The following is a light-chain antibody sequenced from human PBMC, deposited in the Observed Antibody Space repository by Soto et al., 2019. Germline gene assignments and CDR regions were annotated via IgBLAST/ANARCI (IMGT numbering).Light chain of an antibody. CDR2: DAS. V-gene: IGKV3-11*01. CDR3: QQRSIWPLT. CDR1: QSVSSY. Sequence: EIVLTQSPATLSWSPGERSTLSCRASQSVSSYLAWYQQKPGQAPRLLIYDASNRATGIPARFSGSGSGTDFTLTISSLEAEDFAVYYCQQRSIWPLTFGQGTRLEIK. J-gene: IGKJ5*01.